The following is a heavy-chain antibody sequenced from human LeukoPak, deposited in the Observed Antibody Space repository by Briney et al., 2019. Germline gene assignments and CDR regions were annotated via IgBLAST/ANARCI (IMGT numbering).Heavy chain of an antibody. CDR2: IHPSGST. D-gene: IGHD5-18*01. J-gene: IGHJ6*03. Sequence: PSETLSLTCTVYGGSFSDYYWGWIRQRPGKGLEWIGEIHPSGSTNYSPSLRSRVTISLDASKNPFSLKLSSVAAADTVVYFCARVGYSYVINDWSRTGLGAYPTKYYYHMDVWDKGTTVTVSS. V-gene: IGHV4-34*01. CDR1: GGSFSDYY. CDR3: ARVGYSYVINDWSRTGLGAYPTKYYYHMDV.